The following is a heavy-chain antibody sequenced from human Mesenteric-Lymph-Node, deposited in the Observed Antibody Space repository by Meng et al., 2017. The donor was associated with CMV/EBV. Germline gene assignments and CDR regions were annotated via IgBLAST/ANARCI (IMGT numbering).Heavy chain of an antibody. CDR1: GFTFSIYW. J-gene: IGHJ1*01. CDR3: TKDDPVLHH. V-gene: IGHV3-30*02. CDR2: RRSDGSDK. Sequence: GESLKISCAASGFTFSIYWMTWVRQAPGKGLEWVAFRRSDGSDKFYADSVKGRFTISGDESKNTVYLQMSSLRAEDTGVYYCTKDDPVLHHWGQGTLVTVSS. D-gene: IGHD6-6*01.